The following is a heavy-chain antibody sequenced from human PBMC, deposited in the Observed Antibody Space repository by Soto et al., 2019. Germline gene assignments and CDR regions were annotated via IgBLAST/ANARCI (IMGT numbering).Heavy chain of an antibody. V-gene: IGHV1-3*01. CDR2: INAGNENT. CDR3: ARATYYSGSGSRYYFDY. CDR1: GYTFTLHG. Sequence: QVQLVQSGAEVKKPGASVKVSCKASGYTFTLHGIYWVRQAPGQRLEWMGWINAGNENTRYSQSFQDRVTITRHTSASTAYMELRRLRSEDTAVYYCARATYYSGSGSRYYFDYWGQGTSVTVPS. D-gene: IGHD3-10*01. J-gene: IGHJ4*02.